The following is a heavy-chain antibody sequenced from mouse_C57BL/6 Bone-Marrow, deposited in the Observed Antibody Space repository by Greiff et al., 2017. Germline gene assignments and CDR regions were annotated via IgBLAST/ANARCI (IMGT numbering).Heavy chain of an antibody. V-gene: IGHV1-82*01. D-gene: IGHD2-2*01. J-gene: IGHJ2*01. Sequence: QVQLQQSGPELVQPGASVKISCKASGYAFSSSWMNWVKQRPGKGLEWIGRIYPGDGDTNYNGKFKGKATLTADKSSSTAYMQLSSLTSEDSAVYFCARCGMVTTRGYYCDYWGQGTTLTVSS. CDR1: GYAFSSSW. CDR3: ARCGMVTTRGYYCDY. CDR2: IYPGDGDT.